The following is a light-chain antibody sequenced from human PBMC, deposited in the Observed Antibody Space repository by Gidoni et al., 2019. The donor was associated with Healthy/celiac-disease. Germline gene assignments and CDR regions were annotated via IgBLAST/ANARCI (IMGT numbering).Light chain of an antibody. Sequence: DIQRTHSPASLSASVADRVTITCRASQSISSYLNWYQQKPGKAPKLLIYAASRLQSGVPSRFSGSGSGTDFTLTISSLQPEDFATYYCQQSYSTPRAFGPGTKVDIK. CDR3: QQSYSTPRA. CDR1: QSISSY. V-gene: IGKV1-39*01. CDR2: AAS. J-gene: IGKJ3*01.